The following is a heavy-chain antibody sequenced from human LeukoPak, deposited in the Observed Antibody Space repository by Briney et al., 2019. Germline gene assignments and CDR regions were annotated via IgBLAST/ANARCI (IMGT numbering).Heavy chain of an antibody. Sequence: SETLSFTCTVAGVSISDFHWSWLRQSPEKGLEWIGWITNSGDANYNPSLESRLAMSAETTKRQLSLRVTSVTDADTAVYYCARHVEHAAYFHHWGQGILVTVSS. D-gene: IGHD1/OR15-1a*01. CDR3: ARHVEHAAYFHH. CDR2: ITNSGDA. V-gene: IGHV4-59*08. J-gene: IGHJ4*02. CDR1: GVSISDFH.